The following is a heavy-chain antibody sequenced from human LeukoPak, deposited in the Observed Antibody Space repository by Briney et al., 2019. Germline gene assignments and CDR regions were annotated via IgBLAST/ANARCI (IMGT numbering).Heavy chain of an antibody. CDR2: ISWNSGSV. V-gene: IGHV3-9*01. Sequence: GGSLRLSCAASGFTFDDYAMHWVRQAPGKGRGWVSGISWNSGSVGYADSVKGRFTTSRDNAKNSVYLQMNSLRAEDTAVYYCATYSSLNRRECQFWGQGTLLTVSS. CDR1: GFTFDDYA. CDR3: ATYSSLNRRECQF. J-gene: IGHJ1*01. D-gene: IGHD3-22*01.